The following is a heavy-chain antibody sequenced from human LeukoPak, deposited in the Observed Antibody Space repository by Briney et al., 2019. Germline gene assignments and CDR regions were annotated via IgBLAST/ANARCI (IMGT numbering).Heavy chain of an antibody. CDR3: ARQTTVTTYLGAFDI. V-gene: IGHV5-51*01. Sequence: GESLKISCKVSGYIFTNYWIAWVRQMPGKGLEWMGIIYPGDSDTRYNPSFQGQVTISADKSTSTTYLQWSSLKASDTAMYYCARQTTVTTYLGAFDIWGQGTMVTVSS. CDR2: IYPGDSDT. CDR1: GYIFTNYW. J-gene: IGHJ3*02. D-gene: IGHD4-17*01.